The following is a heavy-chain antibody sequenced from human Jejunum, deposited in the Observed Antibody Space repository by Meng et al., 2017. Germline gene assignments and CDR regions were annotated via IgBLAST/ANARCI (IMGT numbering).Heavy chain of an antibody. Sequence: QGHLQEPGPGPVGPSGTPSLTCAVLGASISSGFCWSWARPPPGKGLEWIGEIHHGGDTNYNPSLKSRVTISVDKSNNQYSLRLTSVTAADTAMYYCARNGAYSADHWGQGTLVTVSS. CDR2: IHHGGDT. CDR1: GASISSGFC. J-gene: IGHJ4*02. V-gene: IGHV4-4*02. CDR3: ARNGAYSADH. D-gene: IGHD2-15*01.